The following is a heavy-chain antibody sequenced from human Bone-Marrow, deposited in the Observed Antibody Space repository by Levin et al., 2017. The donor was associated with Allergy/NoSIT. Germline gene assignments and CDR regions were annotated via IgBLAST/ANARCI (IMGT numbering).Heavy chain of an antibody. J-gene: IGHJ3*02. CDR2: IYSGGST. Sequence: GESLKISCAASGFTISSNYMSWVRQAPGKGLEWVSVIYSGGSTYYADSVKGRFTISRDNSKNTLYLQMNSLRAEDTAVYYCARDRNRSGWYGGDAFDIWGQGTMVTVSS. CDR1: GFTISSNY. D-gene: IGHD6-19*01. CDR3: ARDRNRSGWYGGDAFDI. V-gene: IGHV3-53*01.